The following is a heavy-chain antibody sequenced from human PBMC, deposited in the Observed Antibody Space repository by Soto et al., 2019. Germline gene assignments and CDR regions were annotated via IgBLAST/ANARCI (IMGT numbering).Heavy chain of an antibody. CDR1: GFTFSSYE. Sequence: GGSLRLSCAASGFTFSSYEVNWVRQAPGKGLEWVSYISSSGSTIYYADSVKGRFTISRDNAKNSLYLQMNSLRAEDTAVYYCARVGTYYDFWSGYSHYYYYGMDVWGQGTTVTVSS. D-gene: IGHD3-3*01. CDR3: ARVGTYYDFWSGYSHYYYYGMDV. CDR2: ISSSGSTI. J-gene: IGHJ6*02. V-gene: IGHV3-48*03.